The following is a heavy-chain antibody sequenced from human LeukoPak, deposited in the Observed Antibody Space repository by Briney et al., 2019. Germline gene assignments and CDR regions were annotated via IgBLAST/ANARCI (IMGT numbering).Heavy chain of an antibody. Sequence: GESLKISCKASGYTFSYYWIGWVRQMPGKGPVCLGIIYPDDSDTRYSPSFQGQVTISADKSISTAYLQWTSLKASDTAMYYCARFLGDNNWAQRRHFDSWGQGTLVTVSS. J-gene: IGHJ5*01. D-gene: IGHD1-20*01. CDR3: ARFLGDNNWAQRRHFDS. V-gene: IGHV5-51*01. CDR2: IYPDDSDT. CDR1: GYTFSYYW.